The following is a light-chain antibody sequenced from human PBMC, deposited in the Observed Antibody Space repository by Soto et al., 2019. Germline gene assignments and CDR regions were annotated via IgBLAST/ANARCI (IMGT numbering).Light chain of an antibody. J-gene: IGLJ2*01. CDR2: DVS. CDR1: SSDVGGFKY. CDR3: SAYTTGTTRV. Sequence: QSALTQPASVSGSPAQSITISCTGTSSDVGGFKYVSWYQQHPGRAPKLIIYDVSNRPSGVSDRCSGSKSGNAASLTISGLQAEDEADYYCSAYTTGTTRVFGGGTQLTVL. V-gene: IGLV2-14*03.